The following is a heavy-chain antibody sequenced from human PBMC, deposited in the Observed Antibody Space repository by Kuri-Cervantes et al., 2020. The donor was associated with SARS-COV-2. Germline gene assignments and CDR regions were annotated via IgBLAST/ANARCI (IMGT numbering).Heavy chain of an antibody. CDR2: VKTNSGNT. V-gene: IGHV1-8*01. CDR3: YCAPKEGFDS. J-gene: IGHJ4*02. Sequence: ASVKVSCKASGYTFTSYSITWVRQAPGQGLEWMGMVKTNSGNTLYAQIFQGRVTMTRDTSTSTVYLELSSLTSEDTAIYYCYCAPKEGFDSWGQGTLVTVSS. D-gene: IGHD2-21*01. CDR1: GYTFTSYS.